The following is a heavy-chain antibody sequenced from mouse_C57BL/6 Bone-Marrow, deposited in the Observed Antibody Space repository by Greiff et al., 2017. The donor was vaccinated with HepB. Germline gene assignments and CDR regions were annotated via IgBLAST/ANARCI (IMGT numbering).Heavy chain of an antibody. CDR2: INPYNGGT. J-gene: IGHJ4*01. D-gene: IGHD2-12*01. Sequence: VQLQQSGPVLVKPGASVKMSCKASGYTFTDYYMNWVKQSHGKSLEWIGVINPYNGGTSYNQKFKGKATLTVDKSSSTAYMELNSLTSEDSAVYYCARLRRYYAMDYWGQGTSVTVSS. V-gene: IGHV1-19*01. CDR3: ARLRRYYAMDY. CDR1: GYTFTDYY.